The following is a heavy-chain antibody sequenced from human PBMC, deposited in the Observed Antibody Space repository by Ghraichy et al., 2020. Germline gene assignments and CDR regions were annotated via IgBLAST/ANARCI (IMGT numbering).Heavy chain of an antibody. CDR2: ISYDGSNK. D-gene: IGHD3-3*01. V-gene: IGHV3-30-3*01. CDR1: GFTFSSYA. J-gene: IGHJ6*02. CDR3: ARADYDFWSGYQV. Sequence: LSLTCAASGFTFSSYAMHWVRQAPGKGLEWVAVISYDGSNKYYADSVKGRFTISRDNSKNTLYLQMNSLRAEDTAVYYCARADYDFWSGYQVWGQGTTVTVSS.